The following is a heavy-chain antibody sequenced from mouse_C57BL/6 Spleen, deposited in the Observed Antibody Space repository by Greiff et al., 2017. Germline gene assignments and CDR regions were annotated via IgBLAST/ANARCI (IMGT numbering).Heavy chain of an antibody. V-gene: IGHV5-17*01. CDR3: ARPVYGYDKVCYFDV. J-gene: IGHJ1*03. Sequence: EVKLVGSGGGLVKPGGSLKLSCAASGFTFSDYGMHWVRQAPEKGLEWVAYISSGSSTIYYADTVKGRFTISRDNAKNTLFLQMTSLRSEDTAMYYWARPVYGYDKVCYFDVWGTGTTVSVSS. D-gene: IGHD2-2*01. CDR1: GFTFSDYG. CDR2: ISSGSSTI.